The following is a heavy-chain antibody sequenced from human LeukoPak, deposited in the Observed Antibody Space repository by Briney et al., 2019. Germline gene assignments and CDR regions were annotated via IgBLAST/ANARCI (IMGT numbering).Heavy chain of an antibody. CDR3: NTSYYDFWSGY. Sequence: AGGSLRLSCKGSGFTFGDYAMTWDRQAPGKGLEWVGFIRSKAYGGTTEYAASVKGRFTISRDDSKSIAYLQMNSLKTEDTAVYYCNTSYYDFWSGYWGQGTLVTVSS. CDR1: GFTFGDYA. V-gene: IGHV3-49*04. J-gene: IGHJ4*02. D-gene: IGHD3-3*01. CDR2: IRSKAYGGTT.